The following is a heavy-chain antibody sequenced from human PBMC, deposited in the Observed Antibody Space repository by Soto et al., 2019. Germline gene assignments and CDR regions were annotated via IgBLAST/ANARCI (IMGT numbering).Heavy chain of an antibody. D-gene: IGHD2-15*01. Sequence: ASVKVSCKASGYTFIGNYIHWVRQAPGQGLEWMGWMSPSGGDTKSAQRFQGRVTMTRDTSISTAYMELSSLRSDDTAIYYCARAELQNLYYSLEMDVGGQGKMVTVS. CDR2: MSPSGGDT. J-gene: IGHJ6*02. V-gene: IGHV1-2*02. CDR3: ARAELQNLYYSLEMDV. CDR1: GYTFIGNY.